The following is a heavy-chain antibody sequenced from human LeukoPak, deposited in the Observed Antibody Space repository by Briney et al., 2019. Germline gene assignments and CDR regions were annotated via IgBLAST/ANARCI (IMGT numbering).Heavy chain of an antibody. CDR2: IKQDGSEK. J-gene: IGHJ6*03. V-gene: IGHV3-7*01. Sequence: GGSLRLSCAASGFTFSSYWMSWVRQAPGKGLEWVANIKQDGSEKYYVDSVKGRFTISRDNAKNSLYLQMNSLRAEDTAVYYCARARYYGSGRFYYYMDVWGKGTTVTISS. CDR3: ARARYYGSGRFYYYMDV. CDR1: GFTFSSYW. D-gene: IGHD3-10*01.